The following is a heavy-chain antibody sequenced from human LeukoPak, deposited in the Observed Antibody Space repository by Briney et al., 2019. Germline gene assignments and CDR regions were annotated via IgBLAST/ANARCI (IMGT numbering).Heavy chain of an antibody. Sequence: GASVKVSCKVSGGTFSSFAISWVRQAPGQGLEWMGRIIPILDIINYAQRFQVRVTFTADKSTSTAYMELSSLRSEDTAVYYCARDANEVVVVAATPDYWGQGTLVTVSS. CDR2: IIPILDII. V-gene: IGHV1-69*04. CDR3: ARDANEVVVVAATPDY. J-gene: IGHJ4*02. CDR1: GGTFSSFA. D-gene: IGHD2-15*01.